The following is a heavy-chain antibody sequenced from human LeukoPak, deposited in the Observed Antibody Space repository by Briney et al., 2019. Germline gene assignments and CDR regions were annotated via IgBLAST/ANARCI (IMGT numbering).Heavy chain of an antibody. J-gene: IGHJ6*02. D-gene: IGHD3-10*01. CDR3: AKSWGMVQGVIVANYYYYGMDV. V-gene: IGHV3-23*01. Sequence: GGSLRLSCAASGFTFSSYAMSWVRQAPGKGLEWVSAISGSGGSTYYADSVKGRFTISRDNSKNTLYLQMNSLRAEDTAVYYCAKSWGMVQGVIVANYYYYGMDVWGQGTTVTVSS. CDR1: GFTFSSYA. CDR2: ISGSGGST.